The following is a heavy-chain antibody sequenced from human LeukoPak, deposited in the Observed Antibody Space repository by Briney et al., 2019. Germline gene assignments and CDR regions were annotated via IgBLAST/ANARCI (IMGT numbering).Heavy chain of an antibody. J-gene: IGHJ4*02. V-gene: IGHV4-59*01. Sequence: PSETLSLTCTVSGGSISRYYWSWIRQPPGKGLEWIGYIYYSGSTNYNPSLKSRVTISVDTSKNQFSLKLSSVTAADTAVYYCARMLGDCLDYWGQGTLVTVSS. CDR1: GGSISRYY. D-gene: IGHD2-8*01. CDR2: IYYSGST. CDR3: ARMLGDCLDY.